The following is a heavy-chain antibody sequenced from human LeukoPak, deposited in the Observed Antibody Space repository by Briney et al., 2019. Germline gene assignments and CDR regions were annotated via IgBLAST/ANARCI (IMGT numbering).Heavy chain of an antibody. CDR1: GYTFTSYD. CDR2: MNPISGNT. J-gene: IGHJ4*02. V-gene: IGHV1-8*01. CDR3: ARAVATSADY. Sequence: ASVTVSRMASGYTFTSYDINWVWQAPGQRLGWMGWMNPISGNTGYAQKFHGRVTMTRNTSISTAYMELSSLRSEDTAVYYCARAVATSADYWGQGTLVTVSS. D-gene: IGHD6-19*01.